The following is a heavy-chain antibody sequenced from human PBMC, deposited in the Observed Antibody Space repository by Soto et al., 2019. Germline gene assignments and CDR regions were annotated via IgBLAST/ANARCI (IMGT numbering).Heavy chain of an antibody. J-gene: IGHJ4*02. CDR3: ARDPGRGEPPFYY. CDR1: GFTFKNYG. D-gene: IGHD3-10*01. Sequence: QVQLVESGGGVVQPGRSLRLSCAASGFTFKNYGMHWVRQGPGKGLEWVAVIWNDGKNKYYADSGKGRFTISRDNSKNTLYLELNSLRVEDTAVYKCARDPGRGEPPFYYWGQGTLVTVSS. V-gene: IGHV3-33*01. CDR2: IWNDGKNK.